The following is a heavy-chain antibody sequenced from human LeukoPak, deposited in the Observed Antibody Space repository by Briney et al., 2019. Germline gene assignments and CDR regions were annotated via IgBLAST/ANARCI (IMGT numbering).Heavy chain of an antibody. CDR3: ARDLYYYDSSGSSWFDP. V-gene: IGHV4-39*07. D-gene: IGHD3-22*01. Sequence: SETLSLTCTVSGGSISSSSYYWGWIRQPPGKGLEWIGSIYYSGSTYYNPSLKSRVTISVDTSKNQFSLKLSSVTAADTAVYYCARDLYYYDSSGSSWFDPWGQGTLVTVSS. CDR1: GGSISSSSYY. CDR2: IYYSGST. J-gene: IGHJ5*02.